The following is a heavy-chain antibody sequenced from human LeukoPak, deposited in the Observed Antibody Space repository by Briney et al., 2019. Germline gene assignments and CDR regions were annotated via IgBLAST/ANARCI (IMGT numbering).Heavy chain of an antibody. CDR3: AMDLWARGETAAIGPFDS. CDR2: ISYDGSNK. V-gene: IGHV3-30*04. D-gene: IGHD2-2*02. J-gene: IGHJ5*01. CDR1: GFTFSSYA. Sequence: PGGSLRLSCAASGFTFSSYAMHWVRQAPGKGLEWVAVISYDGSNKYYADSVKGRLTISRDNAKNSVSLHMTSLRAQDTAVYYCAMDLWARGETAAIGPFDSWGQGTLVIVSS.